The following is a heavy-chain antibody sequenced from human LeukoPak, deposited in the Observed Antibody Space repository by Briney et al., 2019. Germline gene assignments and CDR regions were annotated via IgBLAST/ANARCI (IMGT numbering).Heavy chain of an antibody. Sequence: VTLTLSCAGSTFTFSNFYMIWMRQAPGKGLEWLSYISNSRRGNTVYYAVSVKGRFTISRDNAKNSLYLQMNSLTAEDTAVYYCARDDGYIDSWGQGTLVTVSS. V-gene: IGHV3-11*01. CDR1: TFTFSNFY. D-gene: IGHD5-24*01. CDR2: ISNSRRGNTV. CDR3: ARDDGYIDS. J-gene: IGHJ5*01.